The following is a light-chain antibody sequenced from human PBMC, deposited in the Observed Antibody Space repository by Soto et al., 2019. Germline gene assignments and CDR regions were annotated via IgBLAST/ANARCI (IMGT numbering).Light chain of an antibody. CDR3: SSXXXXXXXV. Sequence: QSALTQPPSASGSPGQSVTISCTGTSSDVGGYNYVSWYQQHPGKAPKLMIYEVSKRPSGVPDRFSGYKSGNTASLTVSGXXXXXXAXYYCSSXXXXXXXVFGXGT. CDR1: SSDVGGYNY. V-gene: IGLV2-8*01. J-gene: IGLJ2*01. CDR2: EVS.